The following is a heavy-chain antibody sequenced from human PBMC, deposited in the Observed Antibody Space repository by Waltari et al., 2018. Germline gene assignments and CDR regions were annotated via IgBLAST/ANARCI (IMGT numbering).Heavy chain of an antibody. D-gene: IGHD3-22*01. V-gene: IGHV3-33*01. CDR2: IWYDGSHK. J-gene: IGHJ4*02. CDR1: GFPFRNYV. Sequence: QVQLVESGGGVVQPGRSLRLSCAASGFPFRNYVIHWVRQAPGKGLEWVAVIWYDGSHKYYADSVKGRFTISRDNSKNTLYLQLNSLRAEDTAVYYCARDYDSSGLDYWGQGTLVTVSS. CDR3: ARDYDSSGLDY.